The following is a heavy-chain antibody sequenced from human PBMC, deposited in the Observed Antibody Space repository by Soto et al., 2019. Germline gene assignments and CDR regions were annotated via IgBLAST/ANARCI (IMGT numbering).Heavy chain of an antibody. CDR3: AKSRVVVVPAATTFDY. V-gene: IGHV3-23*01. CDR2: ISGSGSST. CDR1: GFTFSSYA. Sequence: PGGSLRLSCAASGFTFSSYAMSWVRQAPGKGLEWVSAISGSGSSTYYADSVKGRFTISRDNSKNTLYLQMNSLRAEDTAVYYCAKSRVVVVPAATTFDYWGQGTWVTVSS. D-gene: IGHD2-2*01. J-gene: IGHJ4*02.